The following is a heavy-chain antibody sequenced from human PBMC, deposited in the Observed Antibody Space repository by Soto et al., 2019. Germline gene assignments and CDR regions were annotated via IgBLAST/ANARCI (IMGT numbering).Heavy chain of an antibody. CDR3: ARDPGWIQLWSRAYYYYGMDV. D-gene: IGHD5-18*01. V-gene: IGHV4-59*01. CDR1: GGSFSGYY. J-gene: IGHJ6*02. CDR2: IYYSGST. Sequence: SETLSLTCAVYGGSFSGYYWSWIRQPPGKGLEWIGYIYYSGSTNYNPSLKSRVTISVDTSKNQFSLKLSSVTAADTAVYYCARDPGWIQLWSRAYYYYGMDVWGQGTTVTVSS.